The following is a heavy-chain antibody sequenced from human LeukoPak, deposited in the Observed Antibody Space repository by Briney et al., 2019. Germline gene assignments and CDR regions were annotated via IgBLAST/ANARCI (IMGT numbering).Heavy chain of an antibody. Sequence: GASVKVSCKASGYTFTSYAMHWVRQAPGQRLEWMGWINTNTGNPTYAQGFTGRFVFSLDTSVSTAYLQISSLKAEDTAVYYCARVPNYYGSGSPDYWGQGTLVTVSS. CDR1: GYTFTSYA. CDR2: INTNTGNP. J-gene: IGHJ4*02. D-gene: IGHD3-10*01. V-gene: IGHV7-4-1*02. CDR3: ARVPNYYGSGSPDY.